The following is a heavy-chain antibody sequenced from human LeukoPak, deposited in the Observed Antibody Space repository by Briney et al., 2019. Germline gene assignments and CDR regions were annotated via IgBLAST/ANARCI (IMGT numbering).Heavy chain of an antibody. Sequence: GGSLRLSCAASGFTVSDYAMTWVRQAPGKGLEWVSSISASGVMTYYADSVKGRFTISRDNSKNTLYLQMNSPRAEDTAVYYCVGMTTEPGGDYWGQGTLVTVSS. CDR1: GFTVSDYA. CDR2: ISASGVMT. CDR3: VGMTTEPGGDY. J-gene: IGHJ4*02. D-gene: IGHD4-17*01. V-gene: IGHV3-23*01.